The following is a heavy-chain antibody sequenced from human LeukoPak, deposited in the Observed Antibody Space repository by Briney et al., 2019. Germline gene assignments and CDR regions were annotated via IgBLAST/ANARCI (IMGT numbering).Heavy chain of an antibody. J-gene: IGHJ4*02. Sequence: PSETLSLTCTVSGCTINSYYLGWVRQPAGKGLEWIGRIYTTGSTKYYASLMSRVTISVDTSKNQFSLKLTSVTAADTAMYYCARAGYKISYYSLDYGGQGTLVTVSS. CDR3: ARAGYKISYYSLDY. CDR2: IYTTGST. CDR1: GCTINSYY. V-gene: IGHV4-4*07. D-gene: IGHD1-26*01.